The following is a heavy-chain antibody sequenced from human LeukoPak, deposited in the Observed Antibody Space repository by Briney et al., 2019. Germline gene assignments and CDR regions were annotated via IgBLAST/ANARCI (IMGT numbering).Heavy chain of an antibody. Sequence: PGGSLRLSCAASGFIFDDYAMHWVRPAPGKGLEWVSGISWNSGSIGYADSVKGRFTISRDNAKNSLYLQMNSLRAEDMALYYCAKDMRGYSGDGFDYWGQGTLVTVSS. CDR3: AKDMRGYSGDGFDY. CDR2: ISWNSGSI. CDR1: GFIFDDYA. V-gene: IGHV3-9*03. J-gene: IGHJ4*02. D-gene: IGHD5-12*01.